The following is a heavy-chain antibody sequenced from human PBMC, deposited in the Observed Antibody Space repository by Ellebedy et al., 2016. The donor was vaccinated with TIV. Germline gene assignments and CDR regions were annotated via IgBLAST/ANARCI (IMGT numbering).Heavy chain of an antibody. CDR3: ARDVVVTAIRYYYYGMDV. Sequence: GSLRLSXTVSGGSVSSGSYYWSWIRQPPGKGLEWIGYIYYSGSTNYNPSLKSRVTISVDTSKNQFSLKLGSVTAADTAVYYCARDVVVTAIRYYYYGMDVWGQGTTVTVSS. CDR1: GGSVSSGSYY. D-gene: IGHD2-21*02. CDR2: IYYSGST. J-gene: IGHJ6*02. V-gene: IGHV4-61*01.